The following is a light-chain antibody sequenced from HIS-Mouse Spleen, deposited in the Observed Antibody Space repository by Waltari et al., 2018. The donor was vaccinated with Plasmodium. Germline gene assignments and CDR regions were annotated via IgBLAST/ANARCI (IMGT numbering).Light chain of an antibody. CDR3: NSRDSSGNHLV. CDR2: GKH. Sequence: SSELTQDPAVSVALGQTVRITCQGDSLSSYYASWYQQKPGQAPVLVIYGKHNRPSGSPDRISVSNSGTTAALTITGAQAEDEADYYCNSRDSSGNHLVFGGGTKLTVL. V-gene: IGLV3-19*01. J-gene: IGLJ3*02. CDR1: SLSSYY.